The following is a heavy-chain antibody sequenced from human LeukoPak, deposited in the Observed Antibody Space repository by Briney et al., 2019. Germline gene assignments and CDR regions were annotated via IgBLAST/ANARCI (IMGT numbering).Heavy chain of an antibody. CDR2: INWNGGST. Sequence: PGGSLRLSCAASGFTFSSYSMNWVRQAPGKGLEWVSGINWNGGSTGYADSVKGRFTISRDNAKNSLYLQMNSLRAKDTAVYYCARDHSPMATIYRGPGDWGQGTLVTVSS. J-gene: IGHJ4*02. CDR1: GFTFSSYS. D-gene: IGHD5-24*01. CDR3: ARDHSPMATIYRGPGD. V-gene: IGHV3-20*04.